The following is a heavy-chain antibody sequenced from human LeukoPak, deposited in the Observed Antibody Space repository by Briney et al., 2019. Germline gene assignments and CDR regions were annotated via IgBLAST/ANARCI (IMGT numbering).Heavy chain of an antibody. CDR3: ARGADSSGDH. J-gene: IGHJ4*02. CDR2: INHSGST. CDR1: GGSFSGYY. V-gene: IGHV4-34*01. Sequence: SETLSLTCAVYGGSFSGYYWSWIRQPPGKGLEWIGEINHSGSTNYNPSLKSRVTISVDTSKNQFSLKLSSVTAADTAVYYCARGADSSGDHWGQRTLVTVSS.